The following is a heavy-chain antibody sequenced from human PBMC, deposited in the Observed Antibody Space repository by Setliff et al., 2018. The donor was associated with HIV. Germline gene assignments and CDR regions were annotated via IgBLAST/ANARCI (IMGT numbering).Heavy chain of an antibody. CDR3: AREEKLSAVAGTMYYYYALDV. CDR1: GYSISTAYY. D-gene: IGHD6-19*01. J-gene: IGHJ6*02. Sequence: SETLSLTCAVSGYSISTAYYWAWIRQPPGKGLEWIGGVHHSGSTHYNPSLRSRVTISPQTSKNQFSLELTSVTAADTAVYYCAREEKLSAVAGTMYYYYALDVWGQGTTVTVSS. CDR2: VHHSGST. V-gene: IGHV4-38-2*02.